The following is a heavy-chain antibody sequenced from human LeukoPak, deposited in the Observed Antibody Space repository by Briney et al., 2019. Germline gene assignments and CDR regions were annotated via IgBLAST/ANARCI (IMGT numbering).Heavy chain of an antibody. D-gene: IGHD3-3*01. CDR2: SNPNSGGT. CDR1: GYTFAGYY. V-gene: IGHV1-2*02. J-gene: IGHJ4*02. CDR3: AVYCSSTSCQERITIFGVVLGFDY. Sequence: ASVKVSFKASGYTFAGYYMHWVRQATGQGLEGMGWSNPNSGGTNYALKLQGRVTMTSDTSISTAYMELSRLRSDDTAVYYSAVYCSSTSCQERITIFGVVLGFDYWGQGTLVTVSS.